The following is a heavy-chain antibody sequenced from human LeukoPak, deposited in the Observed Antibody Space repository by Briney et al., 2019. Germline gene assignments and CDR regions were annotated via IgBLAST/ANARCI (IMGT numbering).Heavy chain of an antibody. J-gene: IGHJ4*02. CDR3: ARDPVSSGWYISSFDY. CDR1: GYTFTGYY. V-gene: IGHV1-46*01. CDR2: INPSGGST. D-gene: IGHD6-19*01. Sequence: ASVKVSCKASGYTFTGYYMHWVRQAPGQGLEWMGIINPSGGSTSYAQKFQGRVTMTRGTSTSTVYMELSSLRSEDTAVYYCARDPVSSGWYISSFDYWGQGTLVTVSS.